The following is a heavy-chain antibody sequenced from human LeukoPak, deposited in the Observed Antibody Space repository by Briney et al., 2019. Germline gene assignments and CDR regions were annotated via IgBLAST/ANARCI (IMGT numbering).Heavy chain of an antibody. CDR1: GFTFSTYS. J-gene: IGHJ5*02. CDR3: AKGGGPTEGIGGWFDP. CDR2: ISSSSSTI. Sequence: GGSLRLSCAASGFTFSTYSMNWDRQAPGEGLEWVSYISSSSSTIYYADSVKGRFTISRDNAKNSLYLQMNSLRAEDTAVYYCAKGGGPTEGIGGWFDPWGQGTLVTVSS. V-gene: IGHV3-48*01. D-gene: IGHD3-10*01.